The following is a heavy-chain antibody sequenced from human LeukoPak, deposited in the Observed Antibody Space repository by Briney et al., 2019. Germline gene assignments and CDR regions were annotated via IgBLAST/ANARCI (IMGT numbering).Heavy chain of an antibody. CDR1: GFTFSTYW. Sequence: PGGSLRLSCAASGFTFSTYWMHWVRQTPGKGLEWVAVIWYDGSNKYYADSVKGRFTISRDNSKNTLYLQMNSLRAEDTAVYYCARGIAAAGYFDYWGQGTLVTVSS. V-gene: IGHV3-33*08. J-gene: IGHJ4*02. CDR2: IWYDGSNK. CDR3: ARGIAAAGYFDY. D-gene: IGHD6-13*01.